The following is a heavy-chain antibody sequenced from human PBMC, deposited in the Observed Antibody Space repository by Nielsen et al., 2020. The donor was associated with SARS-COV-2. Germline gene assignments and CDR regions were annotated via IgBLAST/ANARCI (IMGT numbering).Heavy chain of an antibody. CDR1: GFAFSRSW. CDR3: ARIQWGGFDY. CDR2: INQDGSEK. D-gene: IGHD3-16*01. V-gene: IGHV3-7*03. J-gene: IGHJ4*02. Sequence: GESLKISCVASGFAFSRSWMAWVRQAPGKGLEWVANINQDGSEKYYVDSVKGRFTISRDNAKNSLYLQMNSLRAEDTAVYYCARIQWGGFDYWGQGTLVTVSS.